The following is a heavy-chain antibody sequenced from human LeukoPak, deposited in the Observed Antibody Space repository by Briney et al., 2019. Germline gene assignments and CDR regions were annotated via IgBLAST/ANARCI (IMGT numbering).Heavy chain of an antibody. CDR3: VSDLCGGDDQ. CDR2: IDEDGKTI. J-gene: IGHJ5*02. CDR1: GFTFNSYW. Sequence: GGSLRLSCAASGFTFNSYWMHWVRQAPGKGLEWVSRIDEDGKTIDYADSVKGRFTISRDNAKGTLYLQVSSLRDEDTAVYYCVSDLCGGDDQWGRGTLVTVSS. D-gene: IGHD3-3*01. V-gene: IGHV3-74*01.